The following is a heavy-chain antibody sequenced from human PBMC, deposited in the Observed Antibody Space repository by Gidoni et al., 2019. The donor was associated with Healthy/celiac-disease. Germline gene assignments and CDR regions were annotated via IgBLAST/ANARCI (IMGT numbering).Heavy chain of an antibody. Sequence: QLQLQESGPGLLKPSETLSLTCTASRGSISSSSYYWGCIRPPPGKGLEWIGSIYYSGSTYYNPSLKSRVTIAVDTSKNQFSLKLSSVTAADTAVYYCARRLLRLRFGGIVPAAIGDYYYYGMDVWGQGTTVTVSS. CDR3: ARRLLRLRFGGIVPAAIGDYYYYGMDV. CDR2: IYYSGST. J-gene: IGHJ6*02. D-gene: IGHD2-2*02. CDR1: RGSISSSSYY. V-gene: IGHV4-39*01.